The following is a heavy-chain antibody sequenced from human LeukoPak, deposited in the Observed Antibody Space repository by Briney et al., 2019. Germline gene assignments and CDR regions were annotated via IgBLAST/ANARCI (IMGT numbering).Heavy chain of an antibody. V-gene: IGHV3-21*01. CDR2: ISSSSSYI. CDR3: ARESRDSSGYYWGAFDI. J-gene: IGHJ3*02. CDR1: GFTFSSYS. D-gene: IGHD3-22*01. Sequence: GESLRLSCAASGFTFSSYSMNWVRQAPGKGLEWVSSISSSSSYIYYADSVKGRFTISRDNAKNSLYLQMNSLRAEDTAVYYCARESRDSSGYYWGAFDIWGQGTMVTVSS.